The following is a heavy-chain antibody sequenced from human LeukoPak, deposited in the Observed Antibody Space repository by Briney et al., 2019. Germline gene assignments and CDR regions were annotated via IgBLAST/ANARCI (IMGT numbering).Heavy chain of an antibody. V-gene: IGHV4-34*01. CDR2: INHSGST. Sequence: SETLSLTCAVYGGSFSGYYWSWIRQPPGKGLEWIGEINHSGSTNYNPSLKSRVTISVDTSKNQFSLKLSSVTAADTAVYYCARGLVGLYSGYDYDYWGQGTLVTVSS. CDR3: ARGLVGLYSGYDYDY. D-gene: IGHD5-12*01. CDR1: GGSFSGYY. J-gene: IGHJ4*02.